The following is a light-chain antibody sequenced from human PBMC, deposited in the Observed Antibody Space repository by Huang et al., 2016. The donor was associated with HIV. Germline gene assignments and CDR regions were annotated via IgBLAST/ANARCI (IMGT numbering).Light chain of an antibody. CDR3: QQFYSTPWT. V-gene: IGKV1-39*01. CDR1: QSINSY. J-gene: IGKJ1*01. Sequence: DIQMTPSPSSLSASVGDRVTITCRASQSINSYLNWYQQKPEKAPKLLIYAASSLQSGVPSMFSGSGSGTDVTLTISSLQPEDFATYCCQQFYSTPWTFGQGTKVEIK. CDR2: AAS.